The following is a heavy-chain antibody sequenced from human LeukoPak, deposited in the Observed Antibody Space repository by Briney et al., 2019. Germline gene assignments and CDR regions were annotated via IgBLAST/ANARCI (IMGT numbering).Heavy chain of an antibody. J-gene: IGHJ3*02. CDR3: ANHRAAFDI. V-gene: IGHV3-7*03. D-gene: IGHD3-10*01. CDR2: IKGDGSED. Sequence: PGGSLRLSCAASGFTFSSYWMAWVRQAPGKELEWVANIKGDGSEDHYVDSLRGRFTISRDNAKNTLYLQMNSLRAEDTAVYYCANHRAAFDIWGQGTMVTVSS. CDR1: GFTFSSYW.